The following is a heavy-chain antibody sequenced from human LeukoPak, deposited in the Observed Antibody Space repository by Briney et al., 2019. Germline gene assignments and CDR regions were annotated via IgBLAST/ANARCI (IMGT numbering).Heavy chain of an antibody. D-gene: IGHD3-22*01. CDR2: INPSGGST. J-gene: IGHJ5*02. V-gene: IGHV1-46*01. Sequence: GASAKVSCKASGYTFTSYYMHWVRQAPGQGLEWMGIINPSGGSTSYAQKFQGRVTMTRDMSTSTVYMELSSLRSEDTAVYYCARERGVYYYDSSGPNWFDPWGQGTLVTVSS. CDR1: GYTFTSYY. CDR3: ARERGVYYYDSSGPNWFDP.